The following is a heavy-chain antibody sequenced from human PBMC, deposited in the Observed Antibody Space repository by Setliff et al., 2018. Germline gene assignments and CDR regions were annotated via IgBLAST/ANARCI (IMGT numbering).Heavy chain of an antibody. CDR3: ARAHYGSDAFDI. V-gene: IGHV1-46*01. Sequence: GASVKVSCKASGYTFTSYGISWVRQAPGQGLEWMGWINPNGGSTSYAQKFQGRVTMTRDTSTSTVYMELSSLRSEDTAVYYCARAHYGSDAFDIWGQGTMVTVSS. J-gene: IGHJ3*02. CDR2: INPNGGST. D-gene: IGHD4-17*01. CDR1: GYTFTSYG.